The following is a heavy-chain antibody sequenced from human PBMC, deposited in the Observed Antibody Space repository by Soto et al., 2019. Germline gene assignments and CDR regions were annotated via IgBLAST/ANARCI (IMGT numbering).Heavy chain of an antibody. CDR1: GGTFSSYA. Sequence: QVQLVQSGAEVKKPGSSVKVSCKASGGTFSSYAISWVRQAPGQGLEWMGGIIPIFGTANYAQKFQGSVTITADKSTSTAYMELSSLRSEDTAVYYCARRRDGYNYYYYYGMDVWGQGTTVTVSS. CDR3: ARRRDGYNYYYYYGMDV. CDR2: IIPIFGTA. J-gene: IGHJ6*02. D-gene: IGHD5-12*01. V-gene: IGHV1-69*06.